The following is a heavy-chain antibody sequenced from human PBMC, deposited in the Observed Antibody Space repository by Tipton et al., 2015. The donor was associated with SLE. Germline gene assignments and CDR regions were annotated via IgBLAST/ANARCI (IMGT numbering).Heavy chain of an antibody. D-gene: IGHD3-10*01. J-gene: IGHJ3*02. CDR2: INHSGST. CDR3: AGHSSTSSRSIWFGRGGGAFDI. Sequence: TLSLTCAVYGGSFSGYYWSWIRQPPGKGLEWIGEINHSGSTNYNPSLKSRVTISVDTSKNQFSLKLSSVTAADTAVYYCAGHSSTSSRSIWFGRGGGAFDIWGQGTMVTVSS. V-gene: IGHV4-34*01. CDR1: GGSFSGYY.